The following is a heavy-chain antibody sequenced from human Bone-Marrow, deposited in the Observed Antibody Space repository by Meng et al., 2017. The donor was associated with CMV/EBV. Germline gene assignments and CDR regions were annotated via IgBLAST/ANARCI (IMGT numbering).Heavy chain of an antibody. J-gene: IGHJ4*02. CDR1: GFTFRSYS. D-gene: IGHD2-15*01. V-gene: IGHV3-21*01. CDR3: AISSVVVVAADFDY. Sequence: GESLKISCAASGFTFRSYSMNWVRQAPGKGLEWVSSISSSSSYIYYADSLKGRFTISRDNAKNPLYLQMNSLRAEDTAVYYCAISSVVVVAADFDYCGRGTLVTVSS. CDR2: ISSSSSYI.